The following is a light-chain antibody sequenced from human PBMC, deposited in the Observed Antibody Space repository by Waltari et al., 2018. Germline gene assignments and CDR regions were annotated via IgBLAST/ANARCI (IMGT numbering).Light chain of an antibody. Sequence: DIVVTQSPLSLPVTPGEPASISCRSSQILLHRNGNNYLDWYLQKPGQSPQLLIYLGSNRATGVPDRFSGRGSGTDFILRISRVEAEDVGVYYCMQALQTLWTFGQGTKVEIK. J-gene: IGKJ1*01. V-gene: IGKV2-28*01. CDR3: MQALQTLWT. CDR1: QILLHRNGNNY. CDR2: LGS.